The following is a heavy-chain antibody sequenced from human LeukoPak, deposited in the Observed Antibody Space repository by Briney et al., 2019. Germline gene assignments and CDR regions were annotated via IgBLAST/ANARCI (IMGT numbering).Heavy chain of an antibody. Sequence: SGGSLRLSCAASGFTFSTFAMIWVRQPPGKGLEWVSSIFPSSDEIHYADSVRGRFTISRDNSKSTLSLQMNSLRAEDTAVYYCARDSYGGSYYPEYWGQGTLVTVSS. CDR1: GFTFSTFA. CDR2: IFPSSDEI. V-gene: IGHV3-23*01. CDR3: ARDSYGGSYYPEY. J-gene: IGHJ4*02. D-gene: IGHD1-26*01.